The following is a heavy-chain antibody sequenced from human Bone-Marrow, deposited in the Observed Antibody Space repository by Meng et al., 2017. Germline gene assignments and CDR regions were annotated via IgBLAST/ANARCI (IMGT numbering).Heavy chain of an antibody. V-gene: IGHV4-59*01. J-gene: IGHJ3*02. Sequence: SETLSLTCTVSGGSISSYYWSWIRQPPGKGLEWIGYIYYSGSTNYNPSLKSRVTISVDTSKNQFSLKLSSVTAADTAVYYCARAPLRWNYGLLAAFDIWGQGKMV. CDR3: ARAPLRWNYGLLAAFDI. CDR1: GGSISSYY. CDR2: IYYSGST. D-gene: IGHD1-7*01.